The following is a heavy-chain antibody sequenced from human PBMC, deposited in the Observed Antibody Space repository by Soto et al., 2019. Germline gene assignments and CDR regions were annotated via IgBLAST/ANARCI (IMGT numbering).Heavy chain of an antibody. V-gene: IGHV3-30-3*01. CDR1: VFTFSSYV. J-gene: IGHJ4*02. Sequence: GGSLRFSCAASVFTFSSYVIHLVRQAPGKGLEWVAVISYDGNNKYYADSVKGRFTISRENSKNTIYLQMNSLRAEDTAVYYCARDSYRYDYSDQEHFDYWGPGTLVTLSS. CDR3: ARDSYRYDYSDQEHFDY. CDR2: ISYDGNNK. D-gene: IGHD4-17*01.